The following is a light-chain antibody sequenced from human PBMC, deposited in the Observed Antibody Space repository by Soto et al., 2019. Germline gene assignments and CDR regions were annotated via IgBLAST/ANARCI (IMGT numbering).Light chain of an antibody. J-gene: IGLJ1*01. CDR1: INDVGGYNY. V-gene: IGLV2-14*01. CDR2: DVS. CDR3: SSYTTTTTSCV. Sequence: QSVLTQPASVSGSPGQSITISCTGTINDVGGYNYVSWYQQYPDKAPTLIIYDVSNRPSGVSTRFSGSKSGNRASLTISGLQAEDEADYYCSSYTTTTTSCVFGTGTKVTVL.